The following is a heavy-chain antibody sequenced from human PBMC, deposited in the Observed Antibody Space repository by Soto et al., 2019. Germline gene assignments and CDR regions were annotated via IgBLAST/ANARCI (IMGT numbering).Heavy chain of an antibody. D-gene: IGHD2-2*01. CDR1: GFTFGRYS. J-gene: IGHJ5*02. CDR3: ARGHTTAPNWFDP. CDR2: IKQDGREK. Sequence: SPRLSFAPSGFTFGRYSMGSVRQAPGKGLEWVANIKQDGREKFYVDSVKGRFTISKDNAKNSVYLQMNSLRDEDTAVYYCARGHTTAPNWFDPWGQGTLVTVSS. V-gene: IGHV3-7*03.